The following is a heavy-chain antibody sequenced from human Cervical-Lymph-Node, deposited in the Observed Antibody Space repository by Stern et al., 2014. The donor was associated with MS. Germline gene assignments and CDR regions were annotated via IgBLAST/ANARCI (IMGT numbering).Heavy chain of an antibody. Sequence: QVQLVQSGAEVKKPGASVKVSCKASGYTFTSYAMHWVRQAPGQRLEWMGWINAGNGNTKYSQKFQGRVTITRDTSASTAYMELSSLRSEDSAVYYCASPITGTNGAFDIWGQGTMVTVSS. CDR2: INAGNGNT. CDR1: GYTFTSYA. CDR3: ASPITGTNGAFDI. V-gene: IGHV1-3*01. D-gene: IGHD1-20*01. J-gene: IGHJ3*02.